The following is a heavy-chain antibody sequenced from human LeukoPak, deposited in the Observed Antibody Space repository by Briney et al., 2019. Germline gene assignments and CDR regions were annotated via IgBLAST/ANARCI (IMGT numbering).Heavy chain of an antibody. CDR2: INTGNGNT. V-gene: IGHV1-3*04. CDR1: GYTFAGYG. J-gene: IGHJ4*02. D-gene: IGHD5-24*01. CDR3: AKDHGKSGSFDY. Sequence: GASVRISCKASGYTFAGYGVHWVRQAPGQGLECMGWINTGNGNTGSSQNFQGRVTLTKGTAASTVYMELSGLTSEDTAVYYCAKDHGKSGSFDYWGQGTLVTVS.